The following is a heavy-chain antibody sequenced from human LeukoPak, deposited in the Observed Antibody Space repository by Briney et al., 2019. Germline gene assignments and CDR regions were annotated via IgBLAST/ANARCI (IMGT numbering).Heavy chain of an antibody. D-gene: IGHD3-22*01. CDR3: ARIPYYYDSSGYSDDAFDI. CDR1: GGFISRYY. CDR2: IYYSGST. J-gene: IGHJ3*02. V-gene: IGHV4-59*01. Sequence: SETLSLTCTFSGGFISRYYWSWIRQPPGKGLEWIGYIYYSGSTNYNPSLKSRVTISVDTSKNQFSLKLSSVTAADTAEYYCARIPYYYDSSGYSDDAFDIWGQGTMVTVSS.